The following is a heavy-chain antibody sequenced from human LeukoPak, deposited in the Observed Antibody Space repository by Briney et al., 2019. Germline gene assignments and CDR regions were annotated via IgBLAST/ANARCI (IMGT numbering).Heavy chain of an antibody. CDR2: INPSGGST. CDR3: ARDSIAAAGTMIGAFDI. J-gene: IGHJ3*02. CDR1: GYTFTSYY. D-gene: IGHD6-13*01. Sequence: ASVKVSCKASGYTFTSYYMHWVRQAPGQGLEWMGIINPSGGSTSYAQKFQGGVTMTRDTSTSTVYMELSSLRSEDTAVYYCARDSIAAAGTMIGAFDIWGQGTMVTVSS. V-gene: IGHV1-46*01.